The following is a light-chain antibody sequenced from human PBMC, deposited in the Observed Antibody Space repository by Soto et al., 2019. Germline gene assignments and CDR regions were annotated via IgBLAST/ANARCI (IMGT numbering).Light chain of an antibody. CDR3: LQNYNYPIT. CDR2: VAS. V-gene: IGKV1-6*01. CDR1: QVIKND. J-gene: IGKJ4*01. Sequence: AIQMTQSPSSLSASVGARVTITCRASQVIKNDLSLYQQRPGRDPKLRIYVASNLQSGVPSRFSGRGSGTDFTLNIISLQHEDFATDDCLQNYNYPITFGGGTKVEIK.